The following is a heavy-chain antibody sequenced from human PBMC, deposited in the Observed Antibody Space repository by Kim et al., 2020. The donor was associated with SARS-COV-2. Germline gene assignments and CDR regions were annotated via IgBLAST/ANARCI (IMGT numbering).Heavy chain of an antibody. D-gene: IGHD3-22*01. CDR3: AKGRSGYSDYYYYGMDV. Sequence: GGSLRLSCAASGFTFSSYGMHWVRQAPGKGLEWVAVIWYDGSNKYYADSVKGRFTISRDNSKNTLYLQMNSLRAEDTAVYYCAKGRSGYSDYYYYGMDVWGQGTTVTVSS. V-gene: IGHV3-33*06. CDR2: IWYDGSNK. CDR1: GFTFSSYG. J-gene: IGHJ6*02.